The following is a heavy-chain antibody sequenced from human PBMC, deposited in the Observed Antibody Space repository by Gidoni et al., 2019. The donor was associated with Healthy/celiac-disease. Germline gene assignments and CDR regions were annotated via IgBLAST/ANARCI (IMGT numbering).Heavy chain of an antibody. J-gene: IGHJ4*02. D-gene: IGHD3-22*01. CDR2: IYYSGST. CDR1: GGPISSSSYS. CDR3: ARRKIVVGYFDY. V-gene: IGHV4-39*01. Sequence: QLQLQESGPRLAKPAEARSRPCTAAGGPISSSSYSWGWLRQPPGKGLGWIGSIYYSGSTHYNPSLRSRVTISVDTSKNQFSVKLSSVAAADTAVYSCARRKIVVGYFDYWGQGTLVTVSS.